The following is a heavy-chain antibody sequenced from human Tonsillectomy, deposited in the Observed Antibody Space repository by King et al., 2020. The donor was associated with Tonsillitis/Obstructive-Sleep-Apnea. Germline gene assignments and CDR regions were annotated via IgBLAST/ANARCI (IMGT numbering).Heavy chain of an antibody. Sequence: QVQLQQWGAGLLKPSETLSLTCAVYGGSLSDYYWNWIRQPPGKGLEWVGEINHSRTTNYNPSLGGRVTISVDTSKNQFSLNLSSVTAADTAVYYCARGITTGSDYDSHMDVWGKGTTVTVSS. J-gene: IGHJ6*03. CDR3: ARGITTGSDYDSHMDV. CDR2: INHSRTT. CDR1: GGSLSDYY. V-gene: IGHV4-34*01. D-gene: IGHD1-14*01.